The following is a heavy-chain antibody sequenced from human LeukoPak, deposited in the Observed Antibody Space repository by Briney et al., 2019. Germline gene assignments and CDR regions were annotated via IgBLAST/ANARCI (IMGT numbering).Heavy chain of an antibody. CDR3: AKDTLLSGSYGHFQH. J-gene: IGHJ1*01. CDR2: ISGSGGST. Sequence: GGSLRLSCAASGFTFSSYAMSWVRQAPGKGLEWVSAISGSGGSTYYADSVKGRFTISSDNSKNTLYLQMNSLRAEDTAVYYCAKDTLLSGSYGHFQHWGQGTLVTVSS. V-gene: IGHV3-23*01. D-gene: IGHD1-26*01. CDR1: GFTFSSYA.